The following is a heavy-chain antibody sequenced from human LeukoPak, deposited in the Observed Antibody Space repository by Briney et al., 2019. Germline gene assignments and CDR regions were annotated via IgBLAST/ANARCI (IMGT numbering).Heavy chain of an antibody. CDR3: ARDFGSGVFDP. CDR1: GDSFGTYG. V-gene: IGHV1-69*05. Sequence: ASVKVSCKASGDSFGTYGITWVRQAPGEGLEWMGGFNPIFGSAQYAQKFQGRVTITMDVSARTVYMELSSLRSEDTTIYYCARDFGSGVFDPWGPGTLVTVSS. J-gene: IGHJ5*02. CDR2: FNPIFGSA. D-gene: IGHD3-10*01.